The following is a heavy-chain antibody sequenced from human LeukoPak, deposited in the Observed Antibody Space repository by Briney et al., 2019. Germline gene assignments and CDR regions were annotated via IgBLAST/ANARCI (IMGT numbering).Heavy chain of an antibody. CDR2: ISGSGGST. CDR1: GFTFSSYA. D-gene: IGHD2-2*02. V-gene: IGHV3-23*01. CDR3: ARWGYCSSTSCYNGY. Sequence: GGSLRLSCAASGFTFSSYAMSWVRQAPGKGLEWVSAISGSGGSTYYADSVKGRFTISRDNAKNSLYLQMNSLRAEDTAVYYCARWGYCSSTSCYNGYWGQGTLVTVSS. J-gene: IGHJ4*02.